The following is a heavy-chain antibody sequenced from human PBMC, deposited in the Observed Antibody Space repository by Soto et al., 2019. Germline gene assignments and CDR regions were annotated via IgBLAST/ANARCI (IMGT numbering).Heavy chain of an antibody. D-gene: IGHD2-15*01. CDR2: IHTSGNT. Sequence: GSLTLSCTATGFSISTYYMCWIRQAAGKGLEWVSRIHTSGNTNYNSSLKRRLSISLDNSKNQILLQLITVSAADKAAYYCGRGGIRGGLDVWGQGTTVTVS. J-gene: IGHJ6*02. CDR3: GRGGIRGGLDV. CDR1: GFSISTYY. V-gene: IGHV4-4*07.